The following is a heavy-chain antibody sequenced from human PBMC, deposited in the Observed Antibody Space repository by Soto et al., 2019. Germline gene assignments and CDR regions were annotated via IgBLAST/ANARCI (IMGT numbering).Heavy chain of an antibody. Sequence: SGFTFSSYSMNWVRQAPGKGLEWISYISTTSSSIYYADSVKGRFTISRDNAKNSLFLQMNSLRDEDTAVYYCARKGVAFDYWGQGALVTV. J-gene: IGHJ4*02. CDR1: GFTFSSYS. CDR3: ARKGVAFDY. D-gene: IGHD3-3*01. V-gene: IGHV3-48*02. CDR2: ISTTSSSI.